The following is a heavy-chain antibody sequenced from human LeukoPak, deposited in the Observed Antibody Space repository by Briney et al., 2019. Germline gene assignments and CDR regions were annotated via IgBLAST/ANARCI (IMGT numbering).Heavy chain of an antibody. CDR2: INPNSGGT. D-gene: IGHD2-2*01. Sequence: ASVKVSCKASGYTFTGYYMHWMRQAPGQGLEWMGRINPNSGGTNYAQNFQGRVTMTRDTSISTAYMGLRRLRSDDTAVYYCARIVPAAVIDYWGQGTLVTVSS. V-gene: IGHV1-2*06. J-gene: IGHJ4*02. CDR1: GYTFTGYY. CDR3: ARIVPAAVIDY.